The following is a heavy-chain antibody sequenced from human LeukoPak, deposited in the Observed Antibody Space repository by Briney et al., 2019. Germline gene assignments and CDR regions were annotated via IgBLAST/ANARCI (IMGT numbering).Heavy chain of an antibody. CDR3: ARGDRSFSFDY. CDR1: GGSISSYY. Sequence: SETLSLTCSVSGGSISSYYWSWIRQPPGKGLEWIGYIYYSGSTNYNPSLKSRVTISVDTSKNQFSLKLSSVTAADTAVYYCARGDRSFSFDYWGQGTLVTVSS. V-gene: IGHV4-59*01. D-gene: IGHD2-15*01. J-gene: IGHJ4*02. CDR2: IYYSGST.